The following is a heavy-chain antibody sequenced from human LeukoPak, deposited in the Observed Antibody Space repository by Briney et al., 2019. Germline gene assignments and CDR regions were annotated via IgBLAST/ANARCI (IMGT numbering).Heavy chain of an antibody. Sequence: SETLSLTCTVSGGSVSSGNYYWTWIRQPAGKGLEWVGRIYTSGSTNYNPSLKSRVTISIDASKNQFSLRLSSVTAADTAVYYCTRGGELMNYWGQGTLVTVSS. D-gene: IGHD1-26*01. CDR2: IYTSGST. J-gene: IGHJ4*02. V-gene: IGHV4-61*02. CDR3: TRGGELMNY. CDR1: GGSVSSGNYY.